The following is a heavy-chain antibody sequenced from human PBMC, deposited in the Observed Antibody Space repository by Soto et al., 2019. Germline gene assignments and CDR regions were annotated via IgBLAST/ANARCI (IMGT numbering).Heavy chain of an antibody. Sequence: GASVKVSCKVSGYTLTELSMHWVRQAPGKGLEWMGGFDPEDGETIYAQKFQGRVTMTGDTSTDTAYMELSSLRSEDTAVYYCARGRSARVFDYWGQGTLVTVSS. V-gene: IGHV1-24*01. J-gene: IGHJ4*02. CDR1: GYTLTELS. D-gene: IGHD1-26*01. CDR2: FDPEDGET. CDR3: ARGRSARVFDY.